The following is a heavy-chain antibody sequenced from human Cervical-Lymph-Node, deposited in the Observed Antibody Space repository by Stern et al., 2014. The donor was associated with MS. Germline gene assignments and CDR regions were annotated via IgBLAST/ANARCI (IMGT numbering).Heavy chain of an antibody. CDR1: GDTFSSYA. CDR2: ITPVFGTT. J-gene: IGHJ4*02. Sequence: VQLVESGAEVKKPGSSVKVSCKASGDTFSSYAINWVRQVPGQGLEWMGGITPVFGTTNYAQKFQGRVTITADKSTNTAYMELMTLRSEDTAVYYCARGGGLVGYFDYWGQGTLVIVSS. D-gene: IGHD1-26*01. V-gene: IGHV1-69*06. CDR3: ARGGGLVGYFDY.